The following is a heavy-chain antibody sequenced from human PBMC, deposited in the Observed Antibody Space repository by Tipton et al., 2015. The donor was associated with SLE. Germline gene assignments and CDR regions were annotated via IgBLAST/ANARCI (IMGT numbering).Heavy chain of an antibody. CDR1: GFTFSSYE. CDR3: AKDISSSWSRGQAFDI. D-gene: IGHD6-13*01. J-gene: IGHJ3*02. Sequence: SLRLSCAASGFTFSSYEMNWVRQAPGKGLEWVSYISSSGSTIYYADSVKGRFTISRDNAKNSLYLQMNSLRAEDMALYYCAKDISSSWSRGQAFDIWGQGTMVTVSS. V-gene: IGHV3-48*03. CDR2: ISSSGSTI.